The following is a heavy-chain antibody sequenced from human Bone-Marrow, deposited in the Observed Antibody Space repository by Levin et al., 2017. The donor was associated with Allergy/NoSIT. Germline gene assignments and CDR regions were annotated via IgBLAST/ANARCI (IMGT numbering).Heavy chain of an antibody. CDR2: IDSSGRAM. CDR1: GITLRSHE. V-gene: IGHV3-48*03. D-gene: IGHD4-17*01. Sequence: GGSLRLSCVASGITLRSHEMNWVRQAPGKGLEWVSYIDSSGRAMFYADSVKGRFTISRDNAKNSLYLQVNSLRVEDTAVYYCAISRHGDPLGTLDYWGQGTLVTVSS. CDR3: AISRHGDPLGTLDY. J-gene: IGHJ4*02.